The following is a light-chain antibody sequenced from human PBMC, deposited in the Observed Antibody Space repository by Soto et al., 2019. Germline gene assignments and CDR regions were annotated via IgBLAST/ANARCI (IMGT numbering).Light chain of an antibody. V-gene: IGLV2-8*01. J-gene: IGLJ2*01. CDR1: SSDAGGYNY. CDR2: EVN. CDR3: SSDAGSTNLV. Sequence: QSALTQPPSASGSPGQSVTISCTRTSSDAGGYNYVSWYQHHPGKAPKLVIYEVNKRPSGVPDRFSGSKSGNTASLTVSGLQAEDEADYYCSSDAGSTNLVVGGRTKLTVL.